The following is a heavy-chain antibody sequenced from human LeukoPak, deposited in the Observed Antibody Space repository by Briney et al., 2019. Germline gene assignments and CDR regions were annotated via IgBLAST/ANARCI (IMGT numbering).Heavy chain of an antibody. Sequence: GGSLRLSCAASGFTVSDNYMSWFRQAPGKGLEWLSVIDSGGSAIYADSVRGRFTISRDNSKNTLHLQMNSLTIEDSALYYCARDHVVASGAVAYWGQGTLVTVSA. CDR3: ARDHVVASGAVAY. CDR2: IDSGGSA. J-gene: IGHJ4*02. CDR1: GFTVSDNY. D-gene: IGHD2-15*01. V-gene: IGHV3-53*01.